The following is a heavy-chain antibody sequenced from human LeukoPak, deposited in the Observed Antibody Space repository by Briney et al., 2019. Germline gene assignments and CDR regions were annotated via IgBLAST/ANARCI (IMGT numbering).Heavy chain of an antibody. CDR2: ISYDGSNK. J-gene: IGHJ4*02. Sequence: GRSLRLSCAASGFTFSSYGMHWVRQAPGKGLEWVAVISYDGSNKYYADSVKGRFTISRDNSKNTLYLQMNSLRAEDTAVYYCARGLYCSSTSCQYFDYWGQGTLVTVSS. CDR3: ARGLYCSSTSCQYFDY. CDR1: GFTFSSYG. D-gene: IGHD2-2*01. V-gene: IGHV3-30*03.